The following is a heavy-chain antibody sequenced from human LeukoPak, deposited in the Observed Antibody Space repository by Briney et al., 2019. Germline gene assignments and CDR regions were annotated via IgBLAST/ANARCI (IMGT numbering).Heavy chain of an antibody. CDR1: GFTFSSYA. Sequence: GGSLRLSCAASGFTFSSYAMSWVRQAPGKGLEWVSAISGSGGSTYYADSVKGRFTISRDDSKNTLYLQMNSLRAEDTAVYYCATNRGYSYGYVGGFDYWGQGTLVTVSS. D-gene: IGHD5-18*01. CDR3: ATNRGYSYGYVGGFDY. V-gene: IGHV3-23*01. J-gene: IGHJ4*02. CDR2: ISGSGGST.